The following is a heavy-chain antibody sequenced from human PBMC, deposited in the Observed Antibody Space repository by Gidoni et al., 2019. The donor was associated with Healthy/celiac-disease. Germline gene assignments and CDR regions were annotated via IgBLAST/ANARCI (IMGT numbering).Heavy chain of an antibody. CDR3: ARDLPINPYDFWSGYSDAFDY. CDR1: GYTFTSYY. D-gene: IGHD3-3*01. J-gene: IGHJ4*02. Sequence: QVQLVQSGAEVKKPGASVKVSCKASGYTFTSYYRHWVRQAPGQGLEWMGIINPSGGSTSYAQKFQGRVTMTRDTSTSTVYMELSSLRSEDTAVYYCARDLPINPYDFWSGYSDAFDYWGQGTLVTVSS. V-gene: IGHV1-46*03. CDR2: INPSGGST.